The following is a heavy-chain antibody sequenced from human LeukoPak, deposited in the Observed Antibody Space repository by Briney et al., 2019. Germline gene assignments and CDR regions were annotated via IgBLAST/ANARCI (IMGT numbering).Heavy chain of an antibody. V-gene: IGHV4-59*01. CDR2: IYYSGST. Sequence: SETLSLTCTVSGDSISSYYWNWVRQPPGKGLEWIGYIYYSGSTNYNPSLKSRVYISVDTSKNQFSLKLRSVTAADTAVYYCVRAAGSSSWCTWGQGALVTVSS. CDR3: VRAAGSSSWCT. J-gene: IGHJ5*02. D-gene: IGHD6-13*01. CDR1: GDSISSYY.